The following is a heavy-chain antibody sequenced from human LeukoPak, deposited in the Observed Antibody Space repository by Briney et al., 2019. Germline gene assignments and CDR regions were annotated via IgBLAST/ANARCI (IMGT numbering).Heavy chain of an antibody. CDR3: AREHCSSTSCYSYWYFDL. CDR2: ISSSSSYI. D-gene: IGHD2-2*01. Sequence: GGSLRLSCAASGFTFSSYSMNWVRQAPGEGLEWVSSISSSSSYIYYADSVKGRFTISRDNAKNSLYLQMNSLRAEDTAVYYCAREHCSSTSCYSYWYFDLWGRGTLVTVSS. J-gene: IGHJ2*01. CDR1: GFTFSSYS. V-gene: IGHV3-21*01.